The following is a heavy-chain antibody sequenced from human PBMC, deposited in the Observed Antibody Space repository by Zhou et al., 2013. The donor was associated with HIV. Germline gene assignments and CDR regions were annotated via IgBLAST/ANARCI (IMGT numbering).Heavy chain of an antibody. CDR3: ARDTYDFWSGYQYWYFDL. CDR2: ISAYNGNT. CDR1: GYTFTSYG. V-gene: IGHV1-18*01. Sequence: QVQLVQSGAEVKKPGASVKVSCKASGYTFTSYGISWVRQAPGQGLEWMGWISAYNGNTNYAQKLQGRVTMTTDTSTSTAYMELRSLRSDDTAVYYCARDTYDFWSGYQYWYFDLWGRGTLVTVSS. D-gene: IGHD3-3*01. J-gene: IGHJ2*01.